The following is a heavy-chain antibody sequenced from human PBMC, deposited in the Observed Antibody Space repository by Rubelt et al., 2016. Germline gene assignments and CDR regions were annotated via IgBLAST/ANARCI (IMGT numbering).Heavy chain of an antibody. D-gene: IGHD3-10*01. CDR2: ISSNGGST. CDR1: FTFSSYA. V-gene: IGHV3-64D*06. Sequence: FTFSSYAMHWVRQAPGKGLEYVSAISSNGGSTYYADSVKGRFTISRDNSKNTLYLQMSSLRAEDTAVYYCARVYGSGSSFYYYYGMDVWGQGTTVTVS. CDR3: ARVYGSGSSFYYYYGMDV. J-gene: IGHJ6*02.